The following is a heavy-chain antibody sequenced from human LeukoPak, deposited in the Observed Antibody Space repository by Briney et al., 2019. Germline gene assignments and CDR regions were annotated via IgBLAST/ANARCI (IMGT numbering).Heavy chain of an antibody. CDR3: AKALGGYDY. D-gene: IGHD3-10*01. CDR1: GFTFSSYG. Sequence: GGSLRLSCAASGFTFSSYGMHWVRQAPGKGLEWVAVISYDGSNKYYADSVKGRFTISRDNSKNTLYLQMNSLRAEDTAVYYCAKALGGYDYWGQGTLVTVSS. V-gene: IGHV3-30*18. J-gene: IGHJ4*02. CDR2: ISYDGSNK.